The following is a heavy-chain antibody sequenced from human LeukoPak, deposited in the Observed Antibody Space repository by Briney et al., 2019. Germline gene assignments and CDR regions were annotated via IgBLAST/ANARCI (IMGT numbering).Heavy chain of an antibody. CDR2: ISNNGGYT. Sequence: GGSLRLSCAAPGFTFSSSAMSWVRQAPGKGLEWVSAISNNGGYTYYADSVQGRFTISRDNSKSTLCLQMNSLRAEDTAVYYCAKQLGYCSDGSCYFPYWGQGTLVAVSS. CDR3: AKQLGYCSDGSCYFPY. CDR1: GFTFSSSA. D-gene: IGHD2-15*01. J-gene: IGHJ4*02. V-gene: IGHV3-23*01.